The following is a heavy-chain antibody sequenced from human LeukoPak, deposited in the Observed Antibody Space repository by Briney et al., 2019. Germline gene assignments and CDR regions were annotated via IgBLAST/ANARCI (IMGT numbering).Heavy chain of an antibody. Sequence: GGSLRVSCAASGFTFRPNWMSWFRQGPGKGLEWVAHISPDGSETYYVDSVKGRFTISRDDAKTSVYLQMHSLRAEDTAVYYCATAVSVAGDSWGQGTLVTVSS. CDR1: GFTFRPNW. V-gene: IGHV3-7*01. D-gene: IGHD6-19*01. CDR2: ISPDGSET. J-gene: IGHJ5*01. CDR3: ATAVSVAGDS.